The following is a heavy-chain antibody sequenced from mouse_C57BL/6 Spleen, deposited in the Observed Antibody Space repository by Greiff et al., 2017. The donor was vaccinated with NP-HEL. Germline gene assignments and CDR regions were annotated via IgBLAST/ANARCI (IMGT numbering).Heavy chain of an antibody. CDR3: ARGGSSYWYFDV. CDR2: IDPSDSYT. Sequence: VQLQQPGAELVKPGASVKLSCKASGYTFTSYWMQWVKQRPGQGLEWIGEIDPSDSYTNYNQKFKGKATLTVDTSCSTAYMQLSSLTSEDSAVYYCARGGSSYWYFDVWGTGTTVTVSS. CDR1: GYTFTSYW. D-gene: IGHD1-1*01. J-gene: IGHJ1*03. V-gene: IGHV1-50*01.